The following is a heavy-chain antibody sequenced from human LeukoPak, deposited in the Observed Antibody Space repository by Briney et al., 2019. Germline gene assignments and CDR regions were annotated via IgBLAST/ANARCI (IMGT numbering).Heavy chain of an antibody. Sequence: SETLSLTCTVSGVSVSNGNYYWSWLRQPPGKALEWIGYIYYSGSTYYNPSLEGRVTISVDTSKNQFSVKLSSVTTADTAVYYCARSQNYYGSGDHWSQGTLVTVAS. CDR2: IYYSGST. V-gene: IGHV4-61*01. CDR3: ARSQNYYGSGDH. CDR1: GVSVSNGNYY. D-gene: IGHD3-10*01. J-gene: IGHJ4*02.